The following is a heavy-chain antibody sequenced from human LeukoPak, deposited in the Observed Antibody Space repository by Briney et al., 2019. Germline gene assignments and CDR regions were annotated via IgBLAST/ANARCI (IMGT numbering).Heavy chain of an antibody. V-gene: IGHV1-18*01. CDR2: ISAYNGNT. CDR1: GCTFPSYG. J-gene: IGHJ6*02. CDR3: ARSYYYGMDV. Sequence: ASVTYSCLASGCTFPSYGIGWLRQAPAQGLEWMGWISAYNGNTNYAQKLQGRVTMTTDTSTSTAYMELRSLRSDDTAVYFCARSYYYGMDVWGQGTTVTVSS.